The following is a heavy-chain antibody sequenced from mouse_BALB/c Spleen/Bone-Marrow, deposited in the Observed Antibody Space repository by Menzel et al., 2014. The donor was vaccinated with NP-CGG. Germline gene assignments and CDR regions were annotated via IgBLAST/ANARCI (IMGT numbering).Heavy chain of an antibody. CDR1: GYTFSNYW. V-gene: IGHV1-7*01. CDR2: INPSTGYT. J-gene: IGHJ4*01. D-gene: IGHD2-1*01. Sequence: QVQLQQPGAELAKPGAPVKMSCKASGYTFSNYWMHWVKQRPGQGLEWIGYINPSTGYTEYNQKFKDKATLTADKSSSTAYMQLSSLTSEDSAVYYCARSRGKYAMDYRGQGTSVTVSS. CDR3: ARSRGKYAMDY.